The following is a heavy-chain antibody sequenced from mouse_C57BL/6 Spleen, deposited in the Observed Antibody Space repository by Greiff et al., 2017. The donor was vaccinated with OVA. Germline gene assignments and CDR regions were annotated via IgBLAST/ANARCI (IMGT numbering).Heavy chain of an antibody. D-gene: IGHD2-3*01. J-gene: IGHJ3*01. Sequence: EVQGVESGPELVKPGASVKISCKASGYSFTGYYMNWVKQSPEKSLEWIGEINPSTGGTTYNQKFKAKATLTVDKSSSTAYMQLKSLTSEDSAVYYCARFGYDGYYFAYWGQGTLVTVSA. CDR2: INPSTGGT. CDR1: GYSFTGYY. CDR3: ARFGYDGYYFAY. V-gene: IGHV1-42*01.